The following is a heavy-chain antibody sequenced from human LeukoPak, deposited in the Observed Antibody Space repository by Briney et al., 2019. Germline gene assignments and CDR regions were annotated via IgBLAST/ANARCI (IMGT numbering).Heavy chain of an antibody. Sequence: SETLSLTCAVYGGSFSGYYWSWVRQPPGKGLEWIGEINHSGSTNYNPSLKSRVTISVDTSKNQFSLKLSSVTAADTAVYYCARVECSGTSCYIGSWFDPWGQGTLVTVSS. CDR3: ARVECSGTSCYIGSWFDP. CDR1: GGSFSGYY. D-gene: IGHD2-2*02. J-gene: IGHJ5*02. CDR2: INHSGST. V-gene: IGHV4-34*01.